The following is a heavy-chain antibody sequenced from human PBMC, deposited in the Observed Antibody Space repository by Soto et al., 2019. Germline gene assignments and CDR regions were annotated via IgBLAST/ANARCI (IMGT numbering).Heavy chain of an antibody. CDR3: ARVRLTMIVVPFGVL. CDR2: INTYDGNT. D-gene: IGHD3-22*01. J-gene: IGHJ4*02. CDR1: GYTFTSYG. Sequence: QVQLVQSGAEVKKPGASVKVSCKASGYTFTSYGIAWVRQAPGQGLEWMGWINTYDGNTNYAQEFQGRVTMTTDTSTSTAYMELRSLRSDYTAVYYCARVRLTMIVVPFGVLWGQGTLVTVSS. V-gene: IGHV1-18*04.